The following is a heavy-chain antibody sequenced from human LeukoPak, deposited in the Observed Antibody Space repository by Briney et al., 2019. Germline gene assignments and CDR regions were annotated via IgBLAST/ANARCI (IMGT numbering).Heavy chain of an antibody. CDR1: GFTFSSYG. CDR2: ISGSGGST. D-gene: IGHD3-3*01. V-gene: IGHV3-23*01. CDR3: ARVLSITIFGVVIDRFDP. J-gene: IGHJ5*02. Sequence: GGSLRLSCAASGFTFSSYGMSWVRQAPGKGLEWVSAISGSGGSTYYADSVKGRFTISRDNAKNSLYLQMNSLRAEDTAVYYCARVLSITIFGVVIDRFDPWGQGTLVTVSS.